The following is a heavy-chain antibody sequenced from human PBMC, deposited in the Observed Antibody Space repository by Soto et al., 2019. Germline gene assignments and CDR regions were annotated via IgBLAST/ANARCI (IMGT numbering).Heavy chain of an antibody. CDR2: IYHSGST. V-gene: IGHV4-4*02. CDR3: ARSEDYDSSGYYYNWFDP. D-gene: IGHD3-22*01. J-gene: IGHJ5*02. Sequence: SETLSLTCAVSGGSISSSNWWSCVRQPPGKGLEWIGEIYHSGSTNYNPSLKSRVTISVDKSKNQFSLKLSSVTAADTAVYYCARSEDYDSSGYYYNWFDPWGQGTLVTVSS. CDR1: GGSISSSNW.